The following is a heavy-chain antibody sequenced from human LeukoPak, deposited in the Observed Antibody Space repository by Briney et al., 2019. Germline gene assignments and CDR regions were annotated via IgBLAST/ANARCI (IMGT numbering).Heavy chain of an antibody. V-gene: IGHV4-59*01. D-gene: IGHD4-23*01. Sequence: SETLSLTCTVSGVSISSYYWRWIRQPPGKGLEWVGYIYYSGSTNYNPSLKSRVTISVDTSKNQFSLKLSSVTAADTAVYYCARDTGGNSPYYFDYWGQGTLVTVSS. J-gene: IGHJ4*02. CDR3: ARDTGGNSPYYFDY. CDR1: GVSISSYY. CDR2: IYYSGST.